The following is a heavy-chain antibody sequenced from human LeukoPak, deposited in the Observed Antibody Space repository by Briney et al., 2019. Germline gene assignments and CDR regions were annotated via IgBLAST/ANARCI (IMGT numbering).Heavy chain of an antibody. CDR2: IYYSGST. CDR3: ARLAVVVTARPDY. Sequence: SETLSLTCTVSGGSSSSSSYYWGWIRQPPGKGLEWIGSIYYSGSTYYNPSLKSRVTISVDTSKNQFSLKLSSVTAADTAVYYCARLAVVVTARPDYWGQGTLVTVSS. CDR1: GGSSSSSSYY. D-gene: IGHD2-21*02. V-gene: IGHV4-39*07. J-gene: IGHJ4*02.